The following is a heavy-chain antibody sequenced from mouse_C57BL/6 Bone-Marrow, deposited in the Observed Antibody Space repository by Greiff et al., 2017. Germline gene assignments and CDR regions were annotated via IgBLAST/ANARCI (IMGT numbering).Heavy chain of an antibody. CDR2: IDPSDSYT. CDR3: AREREDMDD. Sequence: VQLQQPGAELVMPGASVKLSCKASGYTFTSYWMHWVKQRPGQGLEWIGEIDPSDSYTNYNQKFKGKSTLTVDKSSSTAYMQLSSLTSEDSAVYYCAREREDMDDWGQGTSVTVSS. V-gene: IGHV1-69*01. J-gene: IGHJ4*01. CDR1: GYTFTSYW.